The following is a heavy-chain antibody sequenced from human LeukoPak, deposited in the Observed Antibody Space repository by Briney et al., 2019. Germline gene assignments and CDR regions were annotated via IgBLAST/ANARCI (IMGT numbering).Heavy chain of an antibody. CDR3: ARRGAILGYSYGFDY. CDR1: GGSISSYY. CDR2: IYYSGST. Sequence: SETLSLTCTVSGGSISSYYWSWIRQPPGKGLEWIGYIYYSGSTNYNPSLKSRVTISVDTSKNHFSLKLSSVTAADTGVYYCARRGAILGYSYGFDYWGQGTLVTVSS. J-gene: IGHJ4*02. D-gene: IGHD5-18*01. V-gene: IGHV4-59*01.